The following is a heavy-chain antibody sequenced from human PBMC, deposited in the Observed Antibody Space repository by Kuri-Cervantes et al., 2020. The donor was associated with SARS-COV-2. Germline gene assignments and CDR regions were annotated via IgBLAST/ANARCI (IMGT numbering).Heavy chain of an antibody. Sequence: GSLRLSCTVSGGSISSYYWGWIRQPPGKGLEWIGYIYYSGSTNYNPSLKSRVTISVDTSKNQSSLKLSSVTAADTAAYYCARVPPPIYYYGMDVWGQGTTVTVSS. V-gene: IGHV4-59*01. CDR2: IYYSGST. CDR3: ARVPPPIYYYGMDV. CDR1: GGSISSYY. J-gene: IGHJ6*02.